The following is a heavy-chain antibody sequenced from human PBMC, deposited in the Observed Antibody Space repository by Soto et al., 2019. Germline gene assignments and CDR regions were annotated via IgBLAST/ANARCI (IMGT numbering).Heavy chain of an antibody. V-gene: IGHV1-8*01. CDR1: GYTFTSYD. CDR3: ARPLRGYSYGFYYYYYMDV. D-gene: IGHD5-18*01. J-gene: IGHJ6*03. CDR2: MNPNSGNT. Sequence: ASVKVSCKASGYTFTSYDINWVRQATGQGLEWMGWMNPNSGNTGYAQKFQGRVTMTRNTSISTAYMELSSLRSEDTAVYYCARPLRGYSYGFYYYYYMDVWGKGTTVTAP.